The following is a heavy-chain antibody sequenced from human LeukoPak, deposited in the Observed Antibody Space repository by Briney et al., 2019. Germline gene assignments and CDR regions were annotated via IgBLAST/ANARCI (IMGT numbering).Heavy chain of an antibody. CDR1: GFTFSNYA. CDR3: AKEWEFLLGGGFEDY. CDR2: VSGSGDSP. V-gene: IGHV3-23*01. J-gene: IGHJ4*02. D-gene: IGHD3-16*01. Sequence: PGGSLRLSCAASGFTFSNYAMTWVRQAPGKGLEWVPTVSGSGDSPYYADSVKGRFTISRDNSKNTLYLQMNSLRAEDTAVYYCAKEWEFLLGGGFEDYWGQGTLVTVSS.